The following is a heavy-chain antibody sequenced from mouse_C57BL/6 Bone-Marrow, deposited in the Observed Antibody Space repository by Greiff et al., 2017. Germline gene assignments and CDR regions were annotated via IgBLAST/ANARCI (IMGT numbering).Heavy chain of an antibody. CDR3: ARSGAWAGFAY. CDR2: IYPGGGYT. CDR1: GYTFTNYW. D-gene: IGHD3-2*02. Sequence: VQLQQSGAELVRPGTSVKMSCKASGYTFTNYWIGWAKQRPGHGLEWIGDIYPGGGYTNYNEKFKGKATLTADKASSTAYMQFSSLTSEDSAIYYFARSGAWAGFAYWGQGTLVTVSA. V-gene: IGHV1-63*01. J-gene: IGHJ3*01.